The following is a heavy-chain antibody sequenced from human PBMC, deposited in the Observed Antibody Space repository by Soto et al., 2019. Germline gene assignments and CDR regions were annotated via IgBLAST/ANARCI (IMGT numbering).Heavy chain of an antibody. V-gene: IGHV3-33*01. D-gene: IGHD4-17*01. CDR1: GFTFSSYG. CDR2: IWYDGSNK. Sequence: PGGSLRLSCAASGFTFSSYGMHWVRQAPGKGLEWVAVIWYDGSNKYYADSVKGRFTISRDNSKNTLYLQMNSLRAEDTAVYYCARDTAHYYGMDVWGQGTTVTVS. J-gene: IGHJ6*02. CDR3: ARDTAHYYGMDV.